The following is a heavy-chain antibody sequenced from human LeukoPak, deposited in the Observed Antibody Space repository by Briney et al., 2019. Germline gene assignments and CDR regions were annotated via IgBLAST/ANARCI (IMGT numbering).Heavy chain of an antibody. CDR1: GYTFSSYG. J-gene: IGHJ3*01. CDR3: ARGGGVVAFDF. Sequence: ASVTVSCKASGYTFSSYGITWVRQAPGQGLEWMGWISVYKGNTNYAQKLQDRVTMTTDTSTSTAYMELRSLRSDDTAVYYCARGGGVVAFDFWGQGTMVTVSS. CDR2: ISVYKGNT. V-gene: IGHV1-18*01. D-gene: IGHD2-15*01.